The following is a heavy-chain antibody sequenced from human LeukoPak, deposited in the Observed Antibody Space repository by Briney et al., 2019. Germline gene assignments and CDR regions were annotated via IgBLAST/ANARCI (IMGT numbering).Heavy chain of an antibody. CDR2: IYYSGST. D-gene: IGHD2-2*01. Sequence: PSETLSLTCAVYGGSFSGYYWSWIRQPPGKGLEWIGYIYYSGSTSYNPSLKSRVTMSVDTSKKQISLKVRSVTAADTAVYYCARTTEDCSSNSCYQYWFDPWGQGTLVTVSS. J-gene: IGHJ5*02. V-gene: IGHV4-59*01. CDR3: ARTTEDCSSNSCYQYWFDP. CDR1: GGSFSGYY.